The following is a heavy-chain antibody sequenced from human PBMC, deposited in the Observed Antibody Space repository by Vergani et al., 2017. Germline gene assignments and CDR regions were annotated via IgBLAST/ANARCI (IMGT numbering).Heavy chain of an antibody. Sequence: QLQLQESGPGLVKPSETLSLTCTVSGGSISSSSYYWGWIRQPAGKGLEWIGSIYYSGSTYYNPSLKSRVTISVDTSKNQFFLKLSYVTAVDTAVYYCARLIFGVVNGFDYWGQGTLVTVSS. CDR1: GGSISSSSYY. V-gene: IGHV4-39*01. CDR2: IYYSGST. D-gene: IGHD3-3*01. CDR3: ARLIFGVVNGFDY. J-gene: IGHJ4*02.